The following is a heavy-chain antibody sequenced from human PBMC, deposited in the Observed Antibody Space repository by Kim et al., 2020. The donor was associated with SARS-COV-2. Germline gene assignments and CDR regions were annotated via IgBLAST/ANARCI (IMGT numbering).Heavy chain of an antibody. CDR1: GFTFIDHY. CDR3: ARDTATAMDV. J-gene: IGHJ6*02. V-gene: IGHV3-72*01. Sequence: GGSLRLSCAASGFTFIDHYMDWVRQAPGKGLEWLTRTTNKENIYTTYAPSVKGRFIVSRENSENSLYLQMNSLKIEDTAVYYCARDTATAMDVWGQGTAVTVSS. CDR2: TTNKENIYTT. D-gene: IGHD5-18*01.